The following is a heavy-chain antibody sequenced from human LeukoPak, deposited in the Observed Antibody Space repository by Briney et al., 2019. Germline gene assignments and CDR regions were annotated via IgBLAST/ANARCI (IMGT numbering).Heavy chain of an antibody. CDR1: GGSISSGGYS. V-gene: IGHV4-30-2*03. CDR2: IYYSGST. D-gene: IGHD3-9*01. Sequence: PSETLSLTCAVSGGSISSGGYSWSRIRQPPGKGQEWIGYIYYSGSTYYNPSLKSRVTISVDTSKNQFSLKLSSVTAADTAVYYCARPGHYDILTGYYTFDYWGQGTLVTVSS. J-gene: IGHJ4*02. CDR3: ARPGHYDILTGYYTFDY.